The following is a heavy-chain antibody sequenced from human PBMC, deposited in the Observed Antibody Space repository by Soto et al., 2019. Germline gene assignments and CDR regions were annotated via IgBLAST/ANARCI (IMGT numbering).Heavy chain of an antibody. J-gene: IGHJ4*02. V-gene: IGHV4-30-2*01. CDR3: SRLIVTYPGGVYFDY. Sequence: QLQLQESGSGLVKPSQTLSLTCAVSGGSISSGGYSWSWIRQPPGKGLEWIGYIYHSGSTYYNPSLKSRVAISVDRSKNQFSLKLSSVTAADTAVYYCSRLIVTYPGGVYFDYWGQGTLVTVSS. CDR2: IYHSGST. D-gene: IGHD1-26*01. CDR1: GGSISSGGYS.